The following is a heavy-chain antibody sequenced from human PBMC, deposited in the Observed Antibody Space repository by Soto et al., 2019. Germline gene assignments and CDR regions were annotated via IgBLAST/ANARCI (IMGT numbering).Heavy chain of an antibody. V-gene: IGHV1-69*01. CDR1: GGTFSSYA. CDR2: IIPIFGTA. J-gene: IGHJ5*02. D-gene: IGHD2-15*01. CDR3: ARSPGDRDIVSSWFDP. Sequence: QVQLVQSGAEVKKPGSSVKVSCKASGGTFSSYAISWVRQAPGQGREWMGGIIPIFGTANYAQKFQGRVTITADESTSTAYMELSSLRSEDTAVYYCARSPGDRDIVSSWFDPWGQGTLVTVSS.